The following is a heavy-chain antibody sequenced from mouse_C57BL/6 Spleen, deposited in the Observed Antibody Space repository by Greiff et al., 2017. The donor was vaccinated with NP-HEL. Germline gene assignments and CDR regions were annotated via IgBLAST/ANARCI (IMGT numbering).Heavy chain of an antibody. CDR1: GYTFTSYW. CDR2: IDPSDSYT. J-gene: IGHJ2*01. Sequence: VQLQQPGAELVRPGTSVKLSCKASGYTFTSYWMHWVKQRPGQGLEWIGVIDPSDSYTNYNQKFKGKATLTVDTSSSTAYMQLSSLTSEDSAVYYCARLGLGRGYFDYWGQGTTLTVSS. V-gene: IGHV1-59*01. D-gene: IGHD4-1*01. CDR3: ARLGLGRGYFDY.